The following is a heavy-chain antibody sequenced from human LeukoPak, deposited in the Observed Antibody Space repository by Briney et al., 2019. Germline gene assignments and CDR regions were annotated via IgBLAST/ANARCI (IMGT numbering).Heavy chain of an antibody. J-gene: IGHJ4*02. CDR1: GYTFTSYA. CDR2: INTNTGNP. V-gene: IGHV7-4-1*02. CDR3: ARGPLVVAAKGPGFDY. Sequence: ASVKVSCKASGYTFTSYAMNWVRQAPGQGLEWMGWINTNTGNPTYAQGFTGRFVFSLDTSVSTAYLQISSLKAEDTAVYYCARGPLVVAAKGPGFDYWGQGTLVTVSS. D-gene: IGHD2-15*01.